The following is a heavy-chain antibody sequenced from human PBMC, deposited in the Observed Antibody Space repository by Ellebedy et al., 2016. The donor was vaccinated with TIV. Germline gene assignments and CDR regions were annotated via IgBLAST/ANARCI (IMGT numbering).Heavy chain of an antibody. CDR2: VSGGGDDT. CDR3: AKVSIGARYYWDYFDY. V-gene: IGHV3-23*01. J-gene: IGHJ4*02. D-gene: IGHD1-20*01. CDR1: GFTFSTYA. Sequence: GGSLRLSCAASGFTFSTYAMNWVRQAPGKGLEWVAGVSGGGDDTYYADSVKGRFTVSRDNSKNTLYLQMNSLRAEDTAVYYCAKVSIGARYYWDYFDYWGQGTLVTVAS.